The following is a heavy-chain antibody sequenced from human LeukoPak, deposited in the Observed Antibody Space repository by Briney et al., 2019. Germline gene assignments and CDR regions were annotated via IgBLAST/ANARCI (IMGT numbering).Heavy chain of an antibody. V-gene: IGHV3-30*02. Sequence: GGSLRLSCAASGFIFSDYGMHWVRQAPGKGLDWVAFIRYDASNKDYADSVKGQFTISRDNAKNSLYLQMNSLRAEDTAVYYCARWALYTNVANKNPGFDYWGQGTLVTVSS. J-gene: IGHJ4*02. CDR3: ARWALYTNVANKNPGFDY. CDR1: GFIFSDYG. CDR2: IRYDASNK. D-gene: IGHD3-16*01.